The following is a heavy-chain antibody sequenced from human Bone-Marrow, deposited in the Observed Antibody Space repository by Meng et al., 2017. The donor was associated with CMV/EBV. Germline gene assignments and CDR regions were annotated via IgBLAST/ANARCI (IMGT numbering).Heavy chain of an antibody. Sequence: GSLRLSCTVSGYSISSGYYWGWIRQPPGKGLEWIGSIYHSGSTYYNPSLKSRVTISVDTSKNQFSLKLSSVTAADTAVYYCASWDEFWSGYYLGDYYYYYGMDVWGQGTTVTVSS. D-gene: IGHD3-3*01. CDR1: GYSISSGYY. CDR2: IYHSGST. V-gene: IGHV4-38-2*02. J-gene: IGHJ6*02. CDR3: ASWDEFWSGYYLGDYYYYYGMDV.